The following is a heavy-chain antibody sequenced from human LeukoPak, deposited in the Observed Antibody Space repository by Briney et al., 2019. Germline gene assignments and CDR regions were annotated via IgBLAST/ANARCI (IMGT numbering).Heavy chain of an antibody. V-gene: IGHV3-30-3*01. CDR2: VSYDGTKI. Sequence: GGSLRLSCATSGFTLTSYTMHWVRQAPGKGLEWVAVVSYDGTKISYADSVKGRFTMSRDISKNTLYLQMNSLKPEDLALYYCARDRVQIWSYVGTFDSWGQGTLVTVSS. CDR1: GFTLTSYT. D-gene: IGHD5-18*01. J-gene: IGHJ4*02. CDR3: ARDRVQIWSYVGTFDS.